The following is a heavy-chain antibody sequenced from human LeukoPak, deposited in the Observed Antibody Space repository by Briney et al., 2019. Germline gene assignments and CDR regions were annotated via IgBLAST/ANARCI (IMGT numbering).Heavy chain of an antibody. D-gene: IGHD3-3*01. CDR3: ARNPRSGYFPHYHYYGMDV. CDR2: IYYSGTT. J-gene: IGHJ6*02. CDR1: GXSISSYY. Sequence: SETLSLTCTVSGXSISSYYWSWIRQPPGKGLEWIGYIYYSGTTNYNPSLKSRVTISVDTSKNQFSLKLSSVTAADTAVYYCARNPRSGYFPHYHYYGMDVWGQGTTVTVSS. V-gene: IGHV4-59*01.